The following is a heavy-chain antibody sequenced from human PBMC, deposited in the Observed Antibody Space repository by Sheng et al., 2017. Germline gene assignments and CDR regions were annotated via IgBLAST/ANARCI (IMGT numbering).Heavy chain of an antibody. CDR3: ARGKADYYYTVIGY. Sequence: EVQLVESGGGLVQPGGSLRLSCAASGFTVSSNYMSWVRQAPGKGLEWVSVIYSGGSTYYADSVKGRFTISRDNSKNTLYLQMNSLRAEDTAVYYCARGKADYYYTVIGYWGQGTLVTVSS. J-gene: IGHJ4*02. D-gene: IGHD4-4*01. V-gene: IGHV3-66*01. CDR2: IYSGGST. CDR1: GFTVSSNY.